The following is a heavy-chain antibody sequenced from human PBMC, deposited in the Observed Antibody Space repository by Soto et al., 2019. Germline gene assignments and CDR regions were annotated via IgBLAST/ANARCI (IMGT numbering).Heavy chain of an antibody. CDR2: IWYDGSNK. CDR3: ARGPRGSNYYYYYYMDV. J-gene: IGHJ6*03. V-gene: IGHV3-33*01. CDR1: GFTFSSYG. Sequence: GGSLRLSCAASGFTFSSYGMHWVRQAPGKGLEWVAVIWYDGSNKYYADSVKGRFTISRDNSKNTLYLQMNSLRAEDTAVYYCARGPRGSNYYYYYYMDVWGKGTTVTVSS. D-gene: IGHD3-10*01.